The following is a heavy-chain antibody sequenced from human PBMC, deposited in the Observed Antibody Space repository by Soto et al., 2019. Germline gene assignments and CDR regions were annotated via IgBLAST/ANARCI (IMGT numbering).Heavy chain of an antibody. CDR1: GDTDTNYV. CDR3: EAEMTFVKLSVV. J-gene: IGHJ6*02. CDR2: IFPKFGTT. V-gene: IGHV1-69*01. D-gene: IGHD3-16*02. Sequence: QVQLVQSGAAVKKPGSSVKVSCKASGDTDTNYVISWVRQAPGQGLEWMGGIFPKFGTTYSAQKLQDRLTITADESTSTVYMQLSSLRLDDTAVYYCEAEMTFVKLSVVWGQGTTVTVSS.